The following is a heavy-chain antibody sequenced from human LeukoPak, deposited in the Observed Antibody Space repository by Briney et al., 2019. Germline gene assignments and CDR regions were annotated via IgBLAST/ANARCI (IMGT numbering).Heavy chain of an antibody. D-gene: IGHD2-8*02. V-gene: IGHV3-48*01. CDR2: ISSTSSNI. J-gene: IGHJ4*02. CDR1: GFTFSSYS. Sequence: GGSLRLSCAASGFTFSSYSMNWVRQAPGKGLEWVSHISSTSSNILYADSVKGRFTISRDSAKNSVYLQMNSLRAEDTAVYYCAKDGSWSCTDWGQGTLVRVSS. CDR3: AKDGSWSCTD.